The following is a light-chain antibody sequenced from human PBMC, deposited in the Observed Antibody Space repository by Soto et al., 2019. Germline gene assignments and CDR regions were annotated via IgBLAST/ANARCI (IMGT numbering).Light chain of an antibody. J-gene: IGKJ4*01. CDR2: TVS. Sequence: EIVLTQSPNSLPVTPGEPASISCRSSQSLVDSDDGNTYLDWYLQKPGQSPQLLIYTVSYRAAGVPDRFSGSGSGTDFTLKISSVEAEDVVVYCCMERVEFPLTLGGGTKVDIK. V-gene: IGKV2-40*01. CDR1: QSLVDSDDGNTY. CDR3: MERVEFPLT.